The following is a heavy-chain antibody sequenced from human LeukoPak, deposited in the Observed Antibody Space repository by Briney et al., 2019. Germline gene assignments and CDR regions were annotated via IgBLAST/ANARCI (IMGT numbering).Heavy chain of an antibody. Sequence: SETLSLTCTVSGGSIRSGGYYWSWIRQHPGKGLEWIGYIYYTGKTYYNPSLKSRVTISVDRSENQFSLKLSSVTAADTAVYYCARGESGPSSFDYWGQGTLVTVSS. D-gene: IGHD3-10*01. CDR2: IYYTGKT. V-gene: IGHV4-30-4*01. J-gene: IGHJ4*02. CDR1: GGSIRSGGYY. CDR3: ARGESGPSSFDY.